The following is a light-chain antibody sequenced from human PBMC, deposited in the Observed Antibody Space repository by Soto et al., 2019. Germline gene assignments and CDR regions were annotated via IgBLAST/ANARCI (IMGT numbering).Light chain of an antibody. Sequence: QSVLTQPASVSGSPGQSIAISCTGTSSDVGNYNYVSWYQQHPGKAPQLMIYDVSSRPSGVSDRFSGSKSGNTASLTISGLQAEDEADYYCSSYTSSSTVLFGGGTQLTVL. CDR1: SSDVGNYNY. V-gene: IGLV2-14*01. CDR3: SSYTSSSTVL. CDR2: DVS. J-gene: IGLJ2*01.